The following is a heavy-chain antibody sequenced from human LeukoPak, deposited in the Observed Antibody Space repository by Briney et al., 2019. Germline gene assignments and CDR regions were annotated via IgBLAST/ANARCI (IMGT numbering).Heavy chain of an antibody. V-gene: IGHV3-23*01. Sequence: PGGSLRLSCAASGFTFSSYGMSWVRQAPGKGLEWVSAISGSGGSTYYADSVKGRFTISRDNSKNTLYLQMNSLRAEDTAVYYCAKDSYYYDSSGYYVTWGQGTLVTVSS. CDR2: ISGSGGST. CDR1: GFTFSSYG. J-gene: IGHJ5*02. D-gene: IGHD3-22*01. CDR3: AKDSYYYDSSGYYVT.